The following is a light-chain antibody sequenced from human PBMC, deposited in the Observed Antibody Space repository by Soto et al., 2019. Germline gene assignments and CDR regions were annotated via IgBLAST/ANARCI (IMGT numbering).Light chain of an antibody. CDR2: EAR. CDR1: QSISSW. CDR3: QQYNSYRA. V-gene: IGKV1-5*01. Sequence: DIQMTQSPSTLSGSVGDRVTITCRASQSISSWLAWYLQKPGKAPKLLIYEARNLESGVPSRFSGSGSGTEFTVTVSSLQHDDSATYYCQQYNSYRAFGQGTKVDIK. J-gene: IGKJ1*01.